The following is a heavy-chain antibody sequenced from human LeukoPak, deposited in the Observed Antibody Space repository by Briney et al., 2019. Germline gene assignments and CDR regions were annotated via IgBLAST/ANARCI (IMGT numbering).Heavy chain of an antibody. Sequence: GGSLRLSCGASGFYFSGYSMNWVRQAPGKGLEWVSSINSGSTYMYYADSVKGRFTISRDNAKNSLHLRMDSLRAEDTAVYFRARVEATTGRNYHYYYMDVWGKGTTVIVSS. CDR2: INSGSTYM. CDR1: GFYFSGYS. V-gene: IGHV3-21*01. CDR3: ARVEATTGRNYHYYYMDV. D-gene: IGHD1-1*01. J-gene: IGHJ6*03.